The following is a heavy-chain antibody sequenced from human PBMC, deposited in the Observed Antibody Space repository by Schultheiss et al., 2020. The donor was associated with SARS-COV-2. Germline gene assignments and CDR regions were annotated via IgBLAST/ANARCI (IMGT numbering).Heavy chain of an antibody. CDR3: ARAVPTGSGGGP. CDR1: GGSISSGGYS. Sequence: SETLSLTCAVSGGSISSGGYSWSWIRQPPGKGLEWIGSIYHSGSTNYNPSLKSRVTISVDTSKNQFSLKLSSVTAADTAVYYCARAVPTGSGGGPWGQGTLVTVSS. V-gene: IGHV4-30-2*03. CDR2: IYHSGST. D-gene: IGHD3-10*01. J-gene: IGHJ5*02.